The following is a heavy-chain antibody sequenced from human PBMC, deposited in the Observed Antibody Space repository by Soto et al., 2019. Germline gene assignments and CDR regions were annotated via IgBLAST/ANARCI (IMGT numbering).Heavy chain of an antibody. J-gene: IGHJ3*02. CDR1: GGTFSSYA. CDR3: ARGGWYIGAFDI. V-gene: IGHV1-69*13. Sequence: SVKVSCKASGGTFSSYAISWVRQAPGQGLEWMGGIIPIFGTANYAQKFQGRVTITADESTSTAYMELSSLRSEDTAVYYCARGGWYIGAFDIWGQGTMVTVSS. D-gene: IGHD6-19*01. CDR2: IIPIFGTA.